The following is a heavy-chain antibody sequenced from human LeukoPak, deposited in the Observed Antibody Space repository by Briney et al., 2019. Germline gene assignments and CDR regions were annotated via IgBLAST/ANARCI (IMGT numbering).Heavy chain of an antibody. Sequence: PGGSLRLSCAASGFTFSTHWMSWVRQAPGTGLEWVASIKQDGSEKSYVDSVKGRFTISRDNAKNSLYLQMNSLRAEDTAVYYCARGGYQLLWYWGQGTLVTVSS. J-gene: IGHJ4*02. CDR3: ARGGYQLLWY. V-gene: IGHV3-7*04. CDR2: IKQDGSEK. CDR1: GFTFSTHW. D-gene: IGHD2-2*01.